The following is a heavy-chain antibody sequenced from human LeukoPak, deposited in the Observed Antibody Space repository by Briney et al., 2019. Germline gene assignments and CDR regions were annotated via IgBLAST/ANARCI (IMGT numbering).Heavy chain of an antibody. CDR1: GFTLGDYV. D-gene: IGHD5-24*01. Sequence: GRSLRLSCTTSGFTLGDYVMSWVRQAPGKGLESVGFIRQTAYGGTTEFAASVQGRFTISRDDSKSIAYLEMNSLRTEDTAVYYCTRFNANYDYWGQGTLVTVSS. CDR2: IRQTAYGGTT. V-gene: IGHV3-49*04. J-gene: IGHJ4*02. CDR3: TRFNANYDY.